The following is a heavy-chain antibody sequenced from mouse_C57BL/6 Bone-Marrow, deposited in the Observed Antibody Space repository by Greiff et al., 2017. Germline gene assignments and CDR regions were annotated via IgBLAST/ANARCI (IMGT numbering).Heavy chain of an antibody. J-gene: IGHJ2*01. CDR2: IDPSDSYT. CDR1: GYTFTSYW. V-gene: IGHV1-69*01. Sequence: QVQLQQPGAELVMPGASVKLSCKASGYTFTSYWMHWVKQRPGQGLEWIGEIDPSDSYTNYNQKFKGKSTLTVDKSSSTAYMQLISLTSEDSAVYYCARDYYGSSYFDYWGQGTTLTVSS. CDR3: ARDYYGSSYFDY. D-gene: IGHD1-1*01.